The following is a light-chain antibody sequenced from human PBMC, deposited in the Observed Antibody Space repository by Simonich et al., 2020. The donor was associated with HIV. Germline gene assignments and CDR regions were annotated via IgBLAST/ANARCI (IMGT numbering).Light chain of an antibody. CDR2: GAS. Sequence: EIVMMQSPATLSVSPGERATLSCRASQSISSSLAWYQQKPGQAPRLLIYGASTRATGSPARFSGSGSGTEFTLTISSMQSEDFADYYCQHYNNGPLTFGPGTKVDIK. CDR1: QSISSS. CDR3: QHYNNGPLT. V-gene: IGKV3-15*01. J-gene: IGKJ3*01.